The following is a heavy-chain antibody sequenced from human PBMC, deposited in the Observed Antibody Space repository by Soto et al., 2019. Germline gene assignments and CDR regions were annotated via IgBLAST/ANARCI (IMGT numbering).Heavy chain of an antibody. D-gene: IGHD4-4*01. Sequence: GGSLRLSCAASGFTFSSYWMHWVRQAPGKGLVWVSRINSDGSSTSYADSVKGRFTISRDNAKNTLYLQMNSLRAEDTAVYYCARAEHSNYVFSPGYYMDVWGKGTTVTVSS. CDR3: ARAEHSNYVFSPGYYMDV. V-gene: IGHV3-74*01. J-gene: IGHJ6*03. CDR1: GFTFSSYW. CDR2: INSDGSST.